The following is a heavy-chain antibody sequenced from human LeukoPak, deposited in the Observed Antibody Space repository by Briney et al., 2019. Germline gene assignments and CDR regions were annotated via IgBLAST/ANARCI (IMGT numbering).Heavy chain of an antibody. D-gene: IGHD6-25*01. J-gene: IGHJ4*02. CDR2: INSDGSST. Sequence: GGSLRLSCAASGFTFSSYWMYWVRQAPGTGLVWVSRINSDGSSTNYADSVKGRFAISRDNAKNTLYLQMNSLSAEDTAVYYCARAAAGFDYWGQGTLVTVSS. V-gene: IGHV3-74*01. CDR1: GFTFSSYW. CDR3: ARAAAGFDY.